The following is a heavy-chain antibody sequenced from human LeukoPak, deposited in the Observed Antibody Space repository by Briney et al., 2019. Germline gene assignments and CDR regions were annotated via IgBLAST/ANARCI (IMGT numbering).Heavy chain of an antibody. CDR1: AFIFRSYW. J-gene: IGHJ4*02. D-gene: IGHD3-16*01. Sequence: GGSLRLSCAPSAFIFRSYWMTWVRQAPGRGLEWVANIKRDGTVPWHADSVTGSFTVSRITAKNSVYLQIDSARAEDPAVYYCAREGGVADYWGQGTLVTVSS. V-gene: IGHV3-7*01. CDR3: AREGGVADY. CDR2: IKRDGTVP.